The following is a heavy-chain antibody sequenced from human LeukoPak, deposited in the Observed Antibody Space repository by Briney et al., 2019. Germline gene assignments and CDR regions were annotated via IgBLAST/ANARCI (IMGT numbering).Heavy chain of an antibody. J-gene: IGHJ4*02. D-gene: IGHD5-24*01. CDR3: ARESQMATIPDFDY. Sequence: GGSLRLSCAASGFTFSNYDMHWLRQATGKGLEWFSAIGTAGDSYYPDSVKGRFTISRENAKNSMYLQMNSLRAEDTAVYYCARESQMATIPDFDYWGQGTLVTVSS. V-gene: IGHV3-13*01. CDR2: IGTAGDS. CDR1: GFTFSNYD.